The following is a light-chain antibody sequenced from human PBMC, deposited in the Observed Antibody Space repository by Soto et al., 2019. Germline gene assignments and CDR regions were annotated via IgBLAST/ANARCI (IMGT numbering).Light chain of an antibody. V-gene: IGKV1-5*01. CDR1: QSISSW. J-gene: IGKJ3*01. CDR2: DAS. Sequence: DIQMTQSPSTLSASVGDRVTITCRASQSISSWLAWYQQKPGKAPKLLIYDASSLASGVPSRFSGSGSGTEFTLTISSLQPDDFATYYCQHYNSYPLTFGPGTKVDIK. CDR3: QHYNSYPLT.